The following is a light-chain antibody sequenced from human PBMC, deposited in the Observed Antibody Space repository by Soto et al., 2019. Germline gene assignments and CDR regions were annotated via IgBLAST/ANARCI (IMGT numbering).Light chain of an antibody. V-gene: IGKV1-6*01. CDR2: GAS. Sequence: IQMTQSPTSLSASVGDRVTITCRASRSINTYVNWYKQRPGKAPELLIYGASNLQSGVPPRFSGSGSGTDFTLAISSLQPEDSATYYCLQDINYPWTFGQGTKVEIK. J-gene: IGKJ1*01. CDR3: LQDINYPWT. CDR1: RSINTY.